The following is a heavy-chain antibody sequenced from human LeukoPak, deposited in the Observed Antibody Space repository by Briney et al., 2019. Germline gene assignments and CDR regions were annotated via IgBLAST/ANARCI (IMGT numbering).Heavy chain of an antibody. J-gene: IGHJ4*02. Sequence: PGGSLRLSCAASGFTFSSYSMNWVRQAPGKGLEWVSSISSSGSYIYYADSVKGRFTISRDNAKNSLYLQMNSLRAEDTAVYYCAREYGGNSGGYWGQGTLVTVSS. CDR1: GFTFSSYS. CDR3: AREYGGNSGGY. CDR2: ISSSGSYI. V-gene: IGHV3-21*01. D-gene: IGHD4-23*01.